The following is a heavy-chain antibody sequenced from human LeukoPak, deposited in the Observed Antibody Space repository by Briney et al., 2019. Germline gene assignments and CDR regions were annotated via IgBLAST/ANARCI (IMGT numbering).Heavy chain of an antibody. CDR3: TRETVVVATASLGY. CDR1: GFTFSSYW. Sequence: GGSLRLSCAASGFTFSSYWMHWVRQAPGKGLVWVSRINSDGSTINYADFVKGRFTISRDNAKNTLYLQMGSLRAEDTAVYYCTRETVVVATASLGYWGLGTLVTVSS. D-gene: IGHD2-2*01. CDR2: INSDGSTI. J-gene: IGHJ4*02. V-gene: IGHV3-74*01.